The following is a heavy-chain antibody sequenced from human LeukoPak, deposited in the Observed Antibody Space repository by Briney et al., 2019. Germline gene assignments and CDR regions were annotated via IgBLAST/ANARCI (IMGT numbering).Heavy chain of an antibody. CDR1: GGSISSYY. D-gene: IGHD4-17*01. J-gene: IGHJ4*02. Sequence: SETLSLTCTVSGGSISSYYWSWIRQPPGKGLEWIGYIYYSGSTNYNPSLKSRVTISVDTSKNQFSLKLSSVTAADTVVYYCARVGVYGDIDYWGQGTLVTVSS. CDR2: IYYSGST. V-gene: IGHV4-59*01. CDR3: ARVGVYGDIDY.